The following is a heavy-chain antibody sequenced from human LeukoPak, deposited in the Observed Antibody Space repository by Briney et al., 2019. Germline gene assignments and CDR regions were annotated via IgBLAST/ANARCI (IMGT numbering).Heavy chain of an antibody. CDR3: ARGGNWFDP. CDR2: INRGGST. CDR1: GGSFSYNY. V-gene: IGHV4-34*01. Sequence: NPSETLSLTCTIYGGSFSYNYWTWIRQPPGKGLEWIGEINRGGSTNYSPSLKSRVTISVDTSKNQFSLKLSSVTAADTAVYYCARGGNWFDPWGQGTLVTVSS. J-gene: IGHJ5*02.